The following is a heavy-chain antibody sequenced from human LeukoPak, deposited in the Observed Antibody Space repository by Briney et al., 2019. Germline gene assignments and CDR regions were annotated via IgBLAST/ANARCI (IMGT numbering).Heavy chain of an antibody. CDR2: ISYDGSNK. D-gene: IGHD6-13*01. Sequence: LTLSCTASGCTFSSSTNHWGRQRPGKGLEREAVISYDGSNKYYADSVKGRFTISRDNSKNTLYLQMNSLRAEDTAVYYCARDWQQLAFDYWGQGTLVTVSS. J-gene: IGHJ4*02. V-gene: IGHV3-30*04. CDR1: GCTFSSST. CDR3: ARDWQQLAFDY.